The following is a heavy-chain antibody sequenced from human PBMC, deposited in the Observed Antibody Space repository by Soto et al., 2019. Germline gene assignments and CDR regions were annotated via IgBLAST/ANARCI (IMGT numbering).Heavy chain of an antibody. CDR2: IISSSSYI. D-gene: IGHD3-3*01. J-gene: IGHJ4*02. CDR3: ARDSKTYYDFWSGYNDPRTLDY. CDR1: GFTFSSYS. V-gene: IGHV3-21*01. Sequence: AGGSLRLSCAASGFTFSSYSMNWVRPGPGKGLEWVSFIISSSSYIYYADSVKGRFTISRDNAKNSLYLQMNSLRAEDTAVYYCARDSKTYYDFWSGYNDPRTLDYWGQGTLVTVSS.